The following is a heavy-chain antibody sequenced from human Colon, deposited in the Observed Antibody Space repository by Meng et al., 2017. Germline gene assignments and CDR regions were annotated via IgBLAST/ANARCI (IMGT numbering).Heavy chain of an antibody. Sequence: GGSLRLSCAASGFTFSSYEMNWVRQAPGKGLEWVSYISSSGSTIYYADSVKGRFTISRDNAKNSLYLQMNSLRAEDTAVYYCASATYCGGDCYSGDAFDIWGQGTMVTVSS. CDR2: ISSSGSTI. CDR3: ASATYCGGDCYSGDAFDI. CDR1: GFTFSSYE. V-gene: IGHV3-48*03. D-gene: IGHD2-21*02. J-gene: IGHJ3*02.